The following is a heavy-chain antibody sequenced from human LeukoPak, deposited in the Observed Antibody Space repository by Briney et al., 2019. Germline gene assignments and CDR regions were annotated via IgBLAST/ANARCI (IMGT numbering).Heavy chain of an antibody. V-gene: IGHV3-7*01. D-gene: IGHD1-14*01. CDR1: GFTFNSYL. CDR3: KSSNPNRNALDL. CDR2: INKDGSGA. Sequence: GGSLRLSCAASGFTFNSYLMSWVRQAPGRGLEWVANINKDGSGASYVDSVRGRFTVSRDNAMNSLFLQMNSLRAEDTPVYYCKSSNPNRNALDLWGQGTMVPISS. J-gene: IGHJ3*01.